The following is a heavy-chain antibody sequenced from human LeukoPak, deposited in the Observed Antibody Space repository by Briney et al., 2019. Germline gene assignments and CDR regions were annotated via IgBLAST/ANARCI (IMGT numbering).Heavy chain of an antibody. V-gene: IGHV1-69*06. CDR2: IIPIFGTA. CDR1: GGTFSSYA. J-gene: IGHJ6*04. CDR3: AREDGHYYYYYGMDV. Sequence: SVKVSCKASGGTFSSYAISWVRQAPGQGLEWMGGIIPIFGTANYAQKFQGRVTITADKSTSTAYMELSSLRSEDTAVYCCAREDGHYYYYYGMDVWGKGTTVTVSS.